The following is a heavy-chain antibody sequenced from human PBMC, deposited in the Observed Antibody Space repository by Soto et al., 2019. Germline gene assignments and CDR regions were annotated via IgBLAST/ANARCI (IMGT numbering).Heavy chain of an antibody. CDR3: ARVSDFWSGYYTGFGWFDP. J-gene: IGHJ5*02. CDR1: GCTFTSYG. V-gene: IGHV1-18*01. D-gene: IGHD3-3*01. Sequence: ASVKVSCKASGCTFTSYGISWVRQAPGQGLEWMGWISAYNGNTNYAQKLQGRVTMTTDTSTSTAYVELRSLRSDDTAVYYCARVSDFWSGYYTGFGWFDPWGQGTLVTVSS. CDR2: ISAYNGNT.